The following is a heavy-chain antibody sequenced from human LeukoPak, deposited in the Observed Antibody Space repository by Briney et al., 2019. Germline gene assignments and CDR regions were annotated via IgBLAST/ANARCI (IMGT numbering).Heavy chain of an antibody. CDR3: ARDSQGLVFITTIDY. J-gene: IGHJ4*02. CDR2: IWFDGTNR. Sequence: SGGSLRLSCAASGFTFSSYGMHWVRQAPGKGLEWVGVIWFDGTNRYYADYVKGRFTISRDNSKNTLYLQMNSLRAEDTAVYYCARDSQGLVFITTIDYWGQGTLVIVSS. CDR1: GFTFSSYG. V-gene: IGHV3-33*01. D-gene: IGHD3-22*01.